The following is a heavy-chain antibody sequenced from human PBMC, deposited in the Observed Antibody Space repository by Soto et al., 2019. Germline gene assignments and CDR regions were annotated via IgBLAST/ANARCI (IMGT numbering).Heavy chain of an antibody. V-gene: IGHV4-30-4*01. CDR2: ILYSGTT. CDR1: GGSISSGDYY. D-gene: IGHD2-8*01. J-gene: IGHJ4*02. CDR3: ARNGALDY. Sequence: SETLSLTCTVSGGSISSGDYYWSWIRQPPGKGLEWIGYILYSGTTNYNPSLESRLTISVDTSKNQFSLKLTSVSAADTAVYYCARNGALDYWGRGTLVTVSS.